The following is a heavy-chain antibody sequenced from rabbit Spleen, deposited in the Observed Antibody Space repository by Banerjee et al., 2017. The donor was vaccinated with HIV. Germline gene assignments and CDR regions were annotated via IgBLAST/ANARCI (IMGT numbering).Heavy chain of an antibody. D-gene: IGHD4-1*01. CDR3: ARAIVPWLGLTRLDL. V-gene: IGHV1S47*01. CDR1: GFSFSSDY. CDR2: IYGAKGST. Sequence: QEQLVESGGGPVQPEGSLTLTCTASGFSFSSDYYMCWVRQAPGKGLEWFGIIYGAKGSTDYASWVNGRFTISSDNAQSTVNLKMTRLTAADTATYFCARAIVPWLGLTRLDLWGPGTLVTVS. J-gene: IGHJ3*01.